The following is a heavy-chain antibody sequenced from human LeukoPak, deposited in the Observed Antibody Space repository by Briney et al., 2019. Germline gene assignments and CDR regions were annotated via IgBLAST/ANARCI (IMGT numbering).Heavy chain of an antibody. Sequence: PSETLSLTCAVSGGSISSGGYSWSWIRQPPGKGLECIGYIYHSGSTYYNPSLKSRVIISVDRSKNQFSLKLTSVTAADTAVYYCARGRYGDYVSPDTFDIWGQGTMVTVSS. CDR1: GGSISSGGYS. V-gene: IGHV4-30-2*01. CDR2: IYHSGST. D-gene: IGHD4-17*01. CDR3: ARGRYGDYVSPDTFDI. J-gene: IGHJ3*02.